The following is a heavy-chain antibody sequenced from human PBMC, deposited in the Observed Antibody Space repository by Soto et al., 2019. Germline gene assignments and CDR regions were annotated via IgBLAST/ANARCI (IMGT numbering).Heavy chain of an antibody. V-gene: IGHV3-30-3*01. CDR2: ISYDGSNK. CDR1: GFTFSSYA. Sequence: QVQLVESGGGVVQPGRSLRLSCAASGFTFSSYAMHWVRQAPGKGLEWVAVISYDGSNKYYADSVKGRFTISRDNSKNTLYLQMNSLRAEDTAVYYCVRDKDIVVVVAAPSYYGMDVWGQGTTVTVSS. J-gene: IGHJ6*02. D-gene: IGHD2-15*01. CDR3: VRDKDIVVVVAAPSYYGMDV.